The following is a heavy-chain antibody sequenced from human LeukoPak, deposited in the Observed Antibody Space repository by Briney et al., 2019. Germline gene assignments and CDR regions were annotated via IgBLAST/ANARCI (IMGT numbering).Heavy chain of an antibody. CDR3: ARNRMITFGGVIVMDAFDI. V-gene: IGHV1-2*02. Sequence: GASVKVSCKASGYTFTGYYMHWVRQVPGQGLEWMGWINPNSGGTNYAQKFQGRVTMTRDTSISTAYMELSRLRSDDTAVYYCARNRMITFGGVIVMDAFDIWGQGTMVTVSS. CDR1: GYTFTGYY. D-gene: IGHD3-16*02. J-gene: IGHJ3*02. CDR2: INPNSGGT.